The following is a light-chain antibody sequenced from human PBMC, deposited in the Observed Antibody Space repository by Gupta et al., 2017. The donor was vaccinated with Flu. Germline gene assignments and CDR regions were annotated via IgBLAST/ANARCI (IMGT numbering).Light chain of an antibody. Sequence: GQTARITCSGDALQKQYVFWYQQKSGQAPVLVIYKDTERPSGIPERFSGSSSGTTVSLTISGVQAEDEADYYCESSDTSVTSLVFGGGTKLTVL. CDR3: ESSDTSVTSLV. CDR1: ALQKQY. J-gene: IGLJ3*02. CDR2: KDT. V-gene: IGLV3-25*03.